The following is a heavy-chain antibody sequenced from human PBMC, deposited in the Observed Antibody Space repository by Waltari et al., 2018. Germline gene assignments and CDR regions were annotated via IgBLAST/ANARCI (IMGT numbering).Heavy chain of an antibody. D-gene: IGHD6-6*01. CDR3: ARDVHSSSSDRYFDY. V-gene: IGHV1-2*06. Sequence: QVQLVQSGAAVKKPGASVKVSCKASGYTFTGYYMHWVRQAPGQGLEWMGRINPNSGGTNYAQKFQGRVTMTRDTSISTAYMELSRLRSDDTAVYYCARDVHSSSSDRYFDYWGQGTLVTVSS. J-gene: IGHJ4*02. CDR2: INPNSGGT. CDR1: GYTFTGYY.